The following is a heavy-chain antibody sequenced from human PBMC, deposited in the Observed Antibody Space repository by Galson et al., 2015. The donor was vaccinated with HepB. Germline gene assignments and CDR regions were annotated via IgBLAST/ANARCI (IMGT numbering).Heavy chain of an antibody. CDR1: GYSFTSYW. CDR3: ARHRGVIAARPGWFDP. Sequence: QSGAEVKKPGESLRISCKGSGYSFTSYWISWVRQMPGKGLEWMGRIDPSDSYTNYSPSFQGHVTISADKSISTAYLQWSSLKASDTAMYYCARHRGVIAARPGWFDPWGQGTLVTVSS. D-gene: IGHD6-6*01. J-gene: IGHJ5*02. V-gene: IGHV5-10-1*01. CDR2: IDPSDSYT.